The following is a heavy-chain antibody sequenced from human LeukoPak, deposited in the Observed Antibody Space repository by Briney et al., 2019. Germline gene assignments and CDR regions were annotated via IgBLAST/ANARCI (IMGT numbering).Heavy chain of an antibody. J-gene: IGHJ4*02. V-gene: IGHV4-39*01. CDR3: ARQTGSGLFILP. Sequence: SETLSLTCTVSGGSISNSYWGWVRQPPGKGLEWIGSIYYSGNTYYNASLKSQVSISIDTSKNQFSLKLTSVTAADTAVYYCARQTGSGLFILPGGQGTLVTVSS. CDR2: IYYSGNT. D-gene: IGHD3/OR15-3a*01. CDR1: GGSISNSY.